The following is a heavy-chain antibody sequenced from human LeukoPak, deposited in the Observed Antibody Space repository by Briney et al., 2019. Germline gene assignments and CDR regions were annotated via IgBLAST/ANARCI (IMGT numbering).Heavy chain of an antibody. D-gene: IGHD3-22*01. CDR3: ARDRHYYDSRGRVVLYAFDI. J-gene: IGHJ3*02. V-gene: IGHV3-21*01. Sequence: GGSLRLSCAASGFTFSSYSMNWVRQAPGKGLEWVSSISSSSSYIYYADSVKGRFTISRDNAKNSLYLQMNSLRAEDTAVYYCARDRHYYDSRGRVVLYAFDIWGQGTMVTVSS. CDR1: GFTFSSYS. CDR2: ISSSSSYI.